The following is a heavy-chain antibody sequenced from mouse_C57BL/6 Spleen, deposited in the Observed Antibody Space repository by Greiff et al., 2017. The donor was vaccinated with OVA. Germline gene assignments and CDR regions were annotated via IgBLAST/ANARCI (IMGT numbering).Heavy chain of an antibody. CDR2: IYPGSGST. CDR3: ARGSSGYVWFAY. CDR1: GYTFTSYW. Sequence: VQLQESGAELVKPGASVKMSCKASGYTFTSYWITWVKQRPGQGLEWIGDIYPGSGSTNYNEKFKSKATLTVDTSSSTAYMQLSSLTSEDSAVYYCARGSSGYVWFAYWGQGTLVTVSA. V-gene: IGHV1-55*01. J-gene: IGHJ3*01. D-gene: IGHD3-2*02.